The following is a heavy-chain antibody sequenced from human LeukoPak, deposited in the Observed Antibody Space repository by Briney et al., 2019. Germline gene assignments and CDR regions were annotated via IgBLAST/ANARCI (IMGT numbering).Heavy chain of an antibody. J-gene: IGHJ4*02. V-gene: IGHV4-30-2*01. Sequence: PSETLSLTCTVSGGSISSRLHYWGWIRQPEGKGLELIGYIFQSGSTYYNPSLKTRVTISIDTSKNQFSLNLNSVTAADTAVYFCARDRQWRLSYFDYWGQGTLVTVSS. D-gene: IGHD6-19*01. CDR1: GGSISSRLHY. CDR3: ARDRQWRLSYFDY. CDR2: IFQSGST.